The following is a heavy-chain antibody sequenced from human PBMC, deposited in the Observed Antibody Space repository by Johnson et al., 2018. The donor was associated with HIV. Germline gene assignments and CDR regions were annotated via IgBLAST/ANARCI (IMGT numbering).Heavy chain of an antibody. V-gene: IGHV3-33*08. CDR1: GFTFSREN. D-gene: IGHD4/OR15-4a*01. CDR2: IWYDGSNK. CDR3: VRDDYSFHI. Sequence: QVQLVESGGGVVQPGRSLRLSCADSGFTFSRENMHWVRQAPDKGLHWVAIIWYDGSNKYYADSVKGRFTISRDNSKNTLFLEMSGLRADDTAVYYCVRDDYSFHIWGRGTLVTVSS. J-gene: IGHJ3*02.